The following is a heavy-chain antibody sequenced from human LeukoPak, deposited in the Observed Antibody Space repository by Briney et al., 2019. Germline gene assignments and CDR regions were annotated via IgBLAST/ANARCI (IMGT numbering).Heavy chain of an antibody. D-gene: IGHD4-17*01. Sequence: SETLSLTCIVSGGSISSNYWSWIRQPPGKGLEWIGYIYFSGSTNYNPSLKSRVTISVDTSKNQFSLKLTSVTAADTAVYYCARSPRPYGCRFDYWGQGTLVTVSS. CDR2: IYFSGST. J-gene: IGHJ4*02. V-gene: IGHV4-59*01. CDR1: GGSISSNY. CDR3: ARSPRPYGCRFDY.